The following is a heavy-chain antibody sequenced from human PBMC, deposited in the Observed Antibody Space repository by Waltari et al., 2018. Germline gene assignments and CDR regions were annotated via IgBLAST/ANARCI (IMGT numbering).Heavy chain of an antibody. CDR2: IYYSGIT. CDR3: TRRPYSTGRVWFDP. J-gene: IGHJ5*02. D-gene: IGHD2-15*01. CDR1: GGSIPPIHTY. Sequence: QLQLQESGPGLVKPSGTLSLTGFVSGGSIPPIHTYWAWIRQSPGKGLEWIGTIYYSGITYYNPSLESRVTMSVDTSQNRFSLKLSSVTAADTAVYYCTRRPYSTGRVWFDPWGQGTLVTVSS. V-gene: IGHV4-39*01.